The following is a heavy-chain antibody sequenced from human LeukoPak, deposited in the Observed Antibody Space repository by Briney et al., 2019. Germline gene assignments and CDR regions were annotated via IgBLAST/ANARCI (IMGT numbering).Heavy chain of an antibody. V-gene: IGHV3-49*04. CDR1: GFTFGDYA. Sequence: GGSLRLSCTASGFTFGDYAMSWVRQAPGKGLEWVGFIRSKAYGGTTEYAASVKGRFTISRDDSKSIAYLQMNSLKTEDTAVYYCTRDEAYRGVTGITIFGVVTLFGYWGQGTLVTVSS. CDR3: TRDEAYRGVTGITIFGVVTLFGY. J-gene: IGHJ4*02. D-gene: IGHD3-3*01. CDR2: IRSKAYGGTT.